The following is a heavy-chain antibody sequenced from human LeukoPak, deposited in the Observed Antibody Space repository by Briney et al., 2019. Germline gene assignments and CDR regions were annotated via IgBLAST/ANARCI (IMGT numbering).Heavy chain of an antibody. J-gene: IGHJ4*02. CDR1: GLTVSSSY. V-gene: IGHV3-23*01. Sequence: GGSLRLSCAASGLTVSSSYMSWVRQAPRKGLEWVSAISGSGGSTYYADSVKGRFTISRDNSKNTLYLQMNSLRAEGTAVYYCAKELDSSGYFDYWGQGTLVTVSS. D-gene: IGHD3-22*01. CDR3: AKELDSSGYFDY. CDR2: ISGSGGST.